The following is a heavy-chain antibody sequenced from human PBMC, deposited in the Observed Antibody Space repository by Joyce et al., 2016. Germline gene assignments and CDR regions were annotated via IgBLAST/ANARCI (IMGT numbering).Heavy chain of an antibody. CDR1: GFTFSSYA. CDR2: ISGSDDGT. V-gene: IGHV3-23*01. Sequence: EVQLLESGGGWVQPGGSLRLYCAAAGFTFSSYAMSWVRQGPGKVLEWVAAISGSDDGTYHADSVRGRFTISRDNSKNTLYLQMNSLTAEDTAIYYCAKGTLGSCSGTTCYPLDSWGQGTLVTVSS. CDR3: AKGTLGSCSGTTCYPLDS. J-gene: IGHJ4*02. D-gene: IGHD2-15*01.